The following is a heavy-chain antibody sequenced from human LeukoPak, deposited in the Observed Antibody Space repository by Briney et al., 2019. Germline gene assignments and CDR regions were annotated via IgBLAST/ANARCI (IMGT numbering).Heavy chain of an antibody. D-gene: IGHD6-13*01. CDR2: IHTNTENP. Sequence: ASVKVSCKASGYTFSNYALNWVRQAPGQGLEWMGWIHTNTENPTYAQGFTGRFVFSLDTSVSTAYLQISSLKPEDTAVYYCARELIAATGGYAFDIWGQGTMVSVSS. CDR1: GYTFSNYA. J-gene: IGHJ3*02. V-gene: IGHV7-4-1*02. CDR3: ARELIAATGGYAFDI.